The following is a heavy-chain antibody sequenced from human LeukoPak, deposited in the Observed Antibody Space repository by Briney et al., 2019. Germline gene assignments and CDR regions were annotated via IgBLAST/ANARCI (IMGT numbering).Heavy chain of an antibody. CDR3: ARWTAYCGGDRNCAFDY. CDR1: GVTFSSYA. V-gene: IGHV3-30-3*01. J-gene: IGHJ4*02. D-gene: IGHD2-21*02. CDR2: ISYDGSNK. Sequence: GGSLRLSCAASGVTFSSYAMHWVRQAPGKGLEWVAVISYDGSNKYYADSVKGRFTISRDNSKNTLYLQMNSLRAEDTAVYYCARWTAYCGGDRNCAFDYWGQGTLVTVSS.